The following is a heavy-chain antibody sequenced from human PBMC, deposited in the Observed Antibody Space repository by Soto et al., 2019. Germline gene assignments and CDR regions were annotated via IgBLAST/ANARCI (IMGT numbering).Heavy chain of an antibody. J-gene: IGHJ4*02. CDR1: GFTFSSYS. CDR3: AKDAVVVTAEYYFDY. CDR2: ISGSGRTT. V-gene: IGHV3-23*01. Sequence: GGSLRLSCAASGFTFSSYSLSWLRQAPGKGLEWVSGISGSGRTTYYGDSVKGRFTISRDNSKNTLYLQMNSLRAEDTAVYYCAKDAVVVTAEYYFDYWGQGTLVTVSS. D-gene: IGHD2-21*02.